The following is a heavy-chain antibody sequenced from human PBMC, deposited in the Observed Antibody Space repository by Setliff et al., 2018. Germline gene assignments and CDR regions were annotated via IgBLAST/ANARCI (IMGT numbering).Heavy chain of an antibody. D-gene: IGHD2-2*01. V-gene: IGHV5-51*01. Sequence: GESLKISCKGSGYSFTSYTIGWVRRMPGKGLEWMGVIFPEDSKTRYSPSFQGQVTISVDRSTNTAYLQWNSLKASDTAMYFCARRVVSTAFRYYFDSWGQGTLVTVSS. CDR2: IFPEDSKT. J-gene: IGHJ4*02. CDR3: ARRVVSTAFRYYFDS. CDR1: GYSFTSYT.